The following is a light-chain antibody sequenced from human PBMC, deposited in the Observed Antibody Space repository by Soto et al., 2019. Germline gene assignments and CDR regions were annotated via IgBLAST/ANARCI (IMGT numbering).Light chain of an antibody. CDR2: EGS. J-gene: IGLJ2*01. Sequence: QSALTQPASVSGSPGQSITISCTGTSGDVGSYNLVSWYQQHPGKAPKLMIYEGSQRPSGVSNRFSGSKSGNTASLTISGLQAEDEADYYCCSYAGSSTYVVFGGGTKLTVL. CDR1: SGDVGSYNL. V-gene: IGLV2-23*01. CDR3: CSYAGSSTYVV.